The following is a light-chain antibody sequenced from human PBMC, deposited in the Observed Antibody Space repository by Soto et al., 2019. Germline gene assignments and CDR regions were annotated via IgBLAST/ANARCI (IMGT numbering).Light chain of an antibody. J-gene: IGKJ1*01. CDR2: DVS. V-gene: IGKV3-20*01. Sequence: EIVLTQSPATLSLSPGERATLSCRASQSVGSNSLAWYQQKPGQAPRLLMYDVSSRATGIPDRFSGSGSGTDFTLTISSLEPEDFAAYYCQKYGSAPRTFGQGTKVDIK. CDR1: QSVGSNS. CDR3: QKYGSAPRT.